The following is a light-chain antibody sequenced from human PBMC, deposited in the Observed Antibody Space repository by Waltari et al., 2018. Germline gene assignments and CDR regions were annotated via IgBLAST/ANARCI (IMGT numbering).Light chain of an antibody. J-gene: IGKJ5*01. CDR3: QQRSNWRST. V-gene: IGKV3-11*01. CDR1: QSVIDY. Sequence: EIVLTQSPATLSLSPGERATLSCRASQSVIDYVAWYQQKPGQAPRRLIYGVSNRATGIPARFSGSGSETDFTLTSSSLEPEDFAVYYCQQRSNWRSTFGQGTRLEIK. CDR2: GVS.